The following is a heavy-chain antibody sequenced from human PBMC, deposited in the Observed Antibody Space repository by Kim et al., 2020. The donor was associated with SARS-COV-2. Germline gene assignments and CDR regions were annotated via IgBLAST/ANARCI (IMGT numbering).Heavy chain of an antibody. CDR2: IIPSLGTT. CDR3: ARVIVTVTTLGYFDL. CDR1: GGTFSDFA. V-gene: IGHV1-69*13. D-gene: IGHD4-17*01. J-gene: IGHJ2*01. Sequence: SVKVSCRASGGTFSDFAISWVRQAPGQGPEWLGGIIPSLGTTNVPQKFQGRVTVTADESTSTAYMELSRLTSDDTAVYYCARVIVTVTTLGYFDLWGRG.